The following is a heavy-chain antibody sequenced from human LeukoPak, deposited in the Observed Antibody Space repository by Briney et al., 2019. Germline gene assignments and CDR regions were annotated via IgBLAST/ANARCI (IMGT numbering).Heavy chain of an antibody. J-gene: IGHJ4*02. Sequence: PSETLPLTCAVYGGSFSGYYWSWIRQPPGKGLEWIGEINHSGSTNYNPSLKSRVTISVDTSKNQFSLKLSSVTAADTAVYYCARGRRNYDYVWGSYRYTHFDYWGQGTLVTVSS. D-gene: IGHD3-16*02. CDR2: INHSGST. CDR3: ARGRRNYDYVWGSYRYTHFDY. V-gene: IGHV4-34*01. CDR1: GGSFSGYY.